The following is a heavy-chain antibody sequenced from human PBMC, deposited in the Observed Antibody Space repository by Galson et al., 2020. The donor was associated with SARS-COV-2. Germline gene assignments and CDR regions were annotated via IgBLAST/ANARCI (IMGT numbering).Heavy chain of an antibody. Sequence: SETLSLTCSVSGGSISDGSYHWGWIRQPPGKALEWLGSIYYSGTSYYNPSLKSRFAISVDTFKNQFSLRVFSVTAADTATYFCARDCGLGSHCNWGQGTLVIVSS. J-gene: IGHJ4*02. CDR2: IYYSGTS. CDR3: ARDCGLGSHCN. D-gene: IGHD3-10*01. V-gene: IGHV4-39*02. CDR1: GGSISDGSYH.